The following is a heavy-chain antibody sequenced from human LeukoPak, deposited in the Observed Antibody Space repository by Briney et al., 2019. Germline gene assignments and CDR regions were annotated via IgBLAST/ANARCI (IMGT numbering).Heavy chain of an antibody. J-gene: IGHJ4*02. CDR3: ARSWRFGDEYYFDY. CDR2: IYYSGST. CDR1: GGSISSYY. Sequence: PLETLSLTCTVSGGSISSYYWSWIRQPPGKGLEWIGYIYYSGSTNYNPSLKSRVTISVDTSKNQFSLKLSSVTAADTAVYYCARSWRFGDEYYFDYWGQGTLVTVSS. D-gene: IGHD3-10*01. V-gene: IGHV4-59*01.